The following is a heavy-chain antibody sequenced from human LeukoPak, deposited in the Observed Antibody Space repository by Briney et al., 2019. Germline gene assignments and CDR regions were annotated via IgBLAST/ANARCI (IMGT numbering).Heavy chain of an antibody. J-gene: IGHJ4*02. CDR2: IRGRGIGGT. Sequence: GGSLRLSCATSGFSFTIHDMNWVRQAPGEGLEWVSTIRGRGIGGTYYADSVKGRFTISRDDSKNTLFLEMNSLRAEDTAVYYCAKDSSTTASTWNDYWGQGTLVTVSS. CDR3: AKDSSTTASTWNDY. V-gene: IGHV3-23*01. D-gene: IGHD1-1*01. CDR1: GFSFTIHD.